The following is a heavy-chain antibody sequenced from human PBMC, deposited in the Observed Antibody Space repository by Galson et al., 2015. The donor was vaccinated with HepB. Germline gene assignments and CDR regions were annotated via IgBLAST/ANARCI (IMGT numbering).Heavy chain of an antibody. CDR1: GGSFSGYY. V-gene: IGHV4-34*01. D-gene: IGHD2-2*01. CDR3: ARGRRIVVVPARYYYYGMDV. Sequence: ETLSLTCAVYGGSFSGYYWSWIRQPPGKGLEWIGEINHSGSTNYNPSLKSRVTISVDTSKNQFSLKLSSVTAADTAVYYCARGRRIVVVPARYYYYGMDVWGQGTTVTVSS. J-gene: IGHJ6*02. CDR2: INHSGST.